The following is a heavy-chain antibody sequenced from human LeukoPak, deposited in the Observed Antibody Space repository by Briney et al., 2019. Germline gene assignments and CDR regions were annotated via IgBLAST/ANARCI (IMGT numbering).Heavy chain of an antibody. D-gene: IGHD3-10*01. V-gene: IGHV1-69*13. J-gene: IGHJ5*02. Sequence: SVKVSCKASGGTFSSYAISWVRQAPGQGLEWMGGIIPIFGTANYARKFQGRVTITADESTSTAYMELSSLRSEDTAVYYCAISGSSVSWFASWFDPWGQGTLVTVSS. CDR1: GGTFSSYA. CDR3: AISGSSVSWFASWFDP. CDR2: IIPIFGTA.